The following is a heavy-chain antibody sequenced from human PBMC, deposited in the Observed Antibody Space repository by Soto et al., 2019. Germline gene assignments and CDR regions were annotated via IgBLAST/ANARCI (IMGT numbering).Heavy chain of an antibody. CDR2: LSSSKTYI. CDR1: GLSFSSYS. D-gene: IGHD5-12*01. Sequence: GGSLRLSCAASGLSFSSYSMNWVRQAPGKGLEWISYLSSSKTYIWYADSVKGRFTISRDNSKNTLYLQMNSLRAEDTAVYYCAREGANVDIVATNYYYYGMDVWGQGTTVTVSS. J-gene: IGHJ6*02. V-gene: IGHV3-21*05. CDR3: AREGANVDIVATNYYYYGMDV.